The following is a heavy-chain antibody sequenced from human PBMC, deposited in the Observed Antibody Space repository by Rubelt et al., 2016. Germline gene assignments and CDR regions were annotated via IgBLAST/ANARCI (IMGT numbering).Heavy chain of an antibody. J-gene: IGHJ4*02. CDR3: GRGNSWYPL. Sequence: EVQLVQSGAEVKKPGESLKISCKGSGYNFTTYWISWVRQTPGKGLEWMGRIDPSDSYINYSPSFQGHVTSSGDKSISTAYLQWSSLKASDTAMYYCGRGNSWYPLWGQGTLVTVSS. CDR2: IDPSDSYI. V-gene: IGHV5-10-1*03. D-gene: IGHD6-13*01. CDR1: GYNFTTYW.